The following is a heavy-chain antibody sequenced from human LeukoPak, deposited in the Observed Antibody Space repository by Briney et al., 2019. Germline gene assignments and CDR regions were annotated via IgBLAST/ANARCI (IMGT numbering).Heavy chain of an antibody. Sequence: GGSLRLSCAASGFTFSDYFMSWIRQAPGQGLEWVSYTSPSGSRMYYADSVRGRFTISRDNANSSLFLQMNSLTADDTAVYYCARRKVPAADDYWGQGTLVTVSS. CDR2: TSPSGSRM. V-gene: IGHV3-11*01. D-gene: IGHD2-2*01. J-gene: IGHJ4*02. CDR3: ARRKVPAADDY. CDR1: GFTFSDYF.